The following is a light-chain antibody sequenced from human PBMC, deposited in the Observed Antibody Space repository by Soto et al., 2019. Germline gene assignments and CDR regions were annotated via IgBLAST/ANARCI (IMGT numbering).Light chain of an antibody. V-gene: IGKV3-11*01. J-gene: IGKJ4*01. CDR3: QQRRTWPPLT. Sequence: EIVLTQSPATLSLSPGERATLSCRASQSVCNFSAWHQQKPGQAPRLLIYDASTRATGIPARFSGSGSGTDFALTISSLEPEDFAVYYCQQRRTWPPLTFGGGTKVEIK. CDR1: QSVCNF. CDR2: DAS.